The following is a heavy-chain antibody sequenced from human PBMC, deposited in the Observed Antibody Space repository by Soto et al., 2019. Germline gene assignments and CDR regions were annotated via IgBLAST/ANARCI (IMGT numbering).Heavy chain of an antibody. J-gene: IGHJ4*02. CDR1: DCSISPYD. CDR3: ARLGGYYQALDS. Sequence: SETLSLTCTVSDCSISPYDWSWIRQPPGKGLEWIGYIYYAGTTTYNPSLKSRVSISVDTSKNEVSLKLTSVTAADTAVYYCARLGGYYQALDSWGQGTVVTVSS. V-gene: IGHV4-59*08. D-gene: IGHD3-22*01. CDR2: IYYAGTT.